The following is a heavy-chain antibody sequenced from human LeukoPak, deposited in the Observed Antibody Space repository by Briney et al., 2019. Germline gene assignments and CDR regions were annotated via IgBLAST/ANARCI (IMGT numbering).Heavy chain of an antibody. J-gene: IGHJ4*02. D-gene: IGHD3-22*01. CDR2: INHSGST. V-gene: IGHV4-34*01. CDR3: ARGLLPRSSSYSLHHY. Sequence: SETLSLTCAVSGGSFSGYYWSWIRQPPGKGLEWIGEINHSGSTNYNPSLKSRVTISVDTSKNQFSLKLSSVTAADTAVYYCARGLLPRSSSYSLHHYWGQGTLVTVSS. CDR1: GGSFSGYY.